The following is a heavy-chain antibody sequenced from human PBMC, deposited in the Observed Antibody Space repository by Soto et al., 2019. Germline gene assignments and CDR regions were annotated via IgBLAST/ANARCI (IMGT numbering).Heavy chain of an antibody. CDR2: IYYSGST. CDR1: GGSISGYY. J-gene: IGHJ5*02. V-gene: IGHV4-59*01. Sequence: PSETLSLTCTVSGGSISGYYWSWIRQPPGKGLEWIGYIYYSGSTNYNPSLKSRVTISVDTSKNQFSLKLSSVTAADTAVYYCASISSWHHMSLFDTWCQGTLVTVSS. CDR3: ASISSWHHMSLFDT. D-gene: IGHD6-13*01.